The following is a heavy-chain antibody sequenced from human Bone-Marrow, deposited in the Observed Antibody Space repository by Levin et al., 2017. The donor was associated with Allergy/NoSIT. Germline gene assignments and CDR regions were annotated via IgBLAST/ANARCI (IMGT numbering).Heavy chain of an antibody. D-gene: IGHD6-13*01. CDR1: GFTFSSYA. J-gene: IGHJ4*02. CDR3: ARESSSWYMRDFDY. CDR2: ISYDGSNK. V-gene: IGHV3-30-3*01. Sequence: PGGSLRLSCAASGFTFSSYAMHWVRQAPGKGLEWVAVISYDGSNKYYADSVKGRFTISRDNSKNTLYLQMNSLRAEDTAVYYCARESSSWYMRDFDYWGQGTLVTVSS.